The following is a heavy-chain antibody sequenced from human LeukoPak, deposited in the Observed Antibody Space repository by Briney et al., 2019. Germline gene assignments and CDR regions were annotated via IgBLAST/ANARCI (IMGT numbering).Heavy chain of an antibody. Sequence: SETLSLTCTVSGGSISSYYWSWIRQPPGKGLEWIGYIYYSGSTNYNPSLKSRVTISVDTSKNQFSLKLSSVTAADTAVYYCARDGGQFDILTSYYYYYGMDVWGQGTTVTVSS. J-gene: IGHJ6*02. V-gene: IGHV4-59*01. D-gene: IGHD3-9*01. CDR2: IYYSGST. CDR3: ARDGGQFDILTSYYYYYGMDV. CDR1: GGSISSYY.